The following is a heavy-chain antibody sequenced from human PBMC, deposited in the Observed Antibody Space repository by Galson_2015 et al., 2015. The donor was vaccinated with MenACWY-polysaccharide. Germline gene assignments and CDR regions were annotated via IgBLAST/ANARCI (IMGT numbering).Heavy chain of an antibody. D-gene: IGHD4-23*01. J-gene: IGHJ6*03. CDR2: ISHTGSP. CDR3: ARARTTVVRYYYYYMDV. Sequence: VRQPPGKGLEWIGEISHTGSPNYNPSLKTRVTISVDKSNNQFSLKLSSETAADTAVYYCARARTTVVRYYYYYMDVWGRGTAVTVSS. V-gene: IGHV4/OR15-8*01.